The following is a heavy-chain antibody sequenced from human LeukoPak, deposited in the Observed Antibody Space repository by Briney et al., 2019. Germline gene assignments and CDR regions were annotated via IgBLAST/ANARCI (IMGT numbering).Heavy chain of an antibody. V-gene: IGHV3-23*01. CDR2: ISGSGGST. CDR3: AKAYTYYYGSGSYWSYYFDY. Sequence: GGSLRLSCAASGFTFSSYAMSWVRQAPGKGLEWVSAISGSGGSTYYADSVKGRFTISRDNSKNTLYLQMNSLRAEDTAVCYCAKAYTYYYGSGSYWSYYFDYWGQGTLVTVSS. CDR1: GFTFSSYA. D-gene: IGHD3-10*01. J-gene: IGHJ4*02.